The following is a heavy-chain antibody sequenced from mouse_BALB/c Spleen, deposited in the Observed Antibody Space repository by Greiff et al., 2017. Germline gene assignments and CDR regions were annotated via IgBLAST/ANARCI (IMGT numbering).Heavy chain of an antibody. CDR1: SYTFTSYT. Sequence: QVQLQQSGAELLRSGASGMMSCKASSYTFTSYTLHWVKQTPGQGLEWIGYIYPGNGGTNYNQKFKGKATLTADTYSSTAYMQISSLTSEDSAVYFCATATKVYYFDSWGQGTTLTVSS. CDR3: ATATKVYYFDS. V-gene: IGHV1-12*01. D-gene: IGHD1-3*01. CDR2: IYPGNGGT. J-gene: IGHJ2*01.